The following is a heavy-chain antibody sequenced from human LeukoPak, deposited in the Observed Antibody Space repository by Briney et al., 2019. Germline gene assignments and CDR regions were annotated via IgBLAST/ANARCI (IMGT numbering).Heavy chain of an antibody. V-gene: IGHV4-59*08. CDR2: MYYSGST. D-gene: IGHD3-22*01. J-gene: IGHJ3*02. CDR1: GGFISGYY. CDR3: ARHFTYYYDSSGYPRDAFDI. Sequence: SDTLSLTCTVSGGFISGYYWRWIRQSPGKGLVWIGYMYYSGSTNYNPSLKSRVTMSVDMSKNQFSLKLSSVTAADTALYYCARHFTYYYDSSGYPRDAFDIWGQGTMVTVSS.